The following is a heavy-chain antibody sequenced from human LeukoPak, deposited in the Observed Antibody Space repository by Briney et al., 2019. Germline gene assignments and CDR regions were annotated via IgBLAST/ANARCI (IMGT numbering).Heavy chain of an antibody. CDR2: IYYSGST. CDR3: ARGLGQQLVEEGWFDP. V-gene: IGHV4-59*01. D-gene: IGHD6-13*01. CDR1: GGSISSYY. J-gene: IGHJ5*02. Sequence: PSETLSLTCTVSGGSISSYYWSWIRQPPGKGLEGIGYIYYSGSTNYNPSLKSRVTISVDTSKNQFSLKLSSVTAADTAVYYCARGLGQQLVEEGWFDPWGQGTLVTVSS.